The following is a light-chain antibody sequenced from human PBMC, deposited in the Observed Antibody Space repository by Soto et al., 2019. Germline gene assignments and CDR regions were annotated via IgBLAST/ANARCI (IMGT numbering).Light chain of an antibody. CDR1: QSVNIH. V-gene: IGKV3D-15*01. J-gene: IGKJ1*01. CDR3: QQYNKWPKT. Sequence: EIVMTQSPATLSVSPGERATLSCRASQSVNIHLAWYQQKPCQAPRLLIYGASARATGIRAKFSGSGSGTEFTLTISSLQSEDFAVYYCQQYNKWPKTFGQGNKVKIK. CDR2: GAS.